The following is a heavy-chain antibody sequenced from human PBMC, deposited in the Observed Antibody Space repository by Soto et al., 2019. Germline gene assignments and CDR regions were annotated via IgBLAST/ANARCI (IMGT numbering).Heavy chain of an antibody. V-gene: IGHV4-4*02. CDR2: IWHSGNT. Sequence: QVQLRESGPGLVKPSDTLSLTCAVSGDSISANKWWNWVRQPPGKGLEWIGEIWHSGNTKYNPSLRSRLTISVDKFKNQVFLKLTSVTAADTAVYYCASSSDRGWFDPWGQGTLVTVSS. J-gene: IGHJ5*02. CDR1: GDSISANKW. D-gene: IGHD6-13*01. CDR3: ASSSDRGWFDP.